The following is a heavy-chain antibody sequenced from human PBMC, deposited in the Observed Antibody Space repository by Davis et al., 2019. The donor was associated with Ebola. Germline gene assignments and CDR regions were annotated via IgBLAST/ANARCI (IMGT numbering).Heavy chain of an antibody. CDR2: NRFDGRTD. Sequence: PGGSLRLSCAASGFTFSNYGIHWVRQAPGKGLEWVALNRFDGRTDYYADSVKGRFTISRDTSKNTLSLQMNSLRAEDTAVYYCARGGWSAMIVDYWGQGTLVTVSS. CDR3: ARGGWSAMIVDY. D-gene: IGHD3-22*01. V-gene: IGHV3-30*02. J-gene: IGHJ4*02. CDR1: GFTFSNYG.